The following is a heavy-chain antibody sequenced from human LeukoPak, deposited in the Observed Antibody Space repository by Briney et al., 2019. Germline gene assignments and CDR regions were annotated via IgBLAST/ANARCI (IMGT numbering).Heavy chain of an antibody. V-gene: IGHV4-38-2*02. J-gene: IGHJ4*02. D-gene: IGHD3-16*01. Sequence: SETLSLTCTVSGYSINNNYYWDWVRQPPGKGLEWIASIYHSGKSYYNPALKSRVTISVDTSKNQFSLKLTSVTAADTALYYCARGEGPRLPTIIDYWGQGTLVTVSS. CDR3: ARGEGPRLPTIIDY. CDR1: GYSINNNYY. CDR2: IYHSGKS.